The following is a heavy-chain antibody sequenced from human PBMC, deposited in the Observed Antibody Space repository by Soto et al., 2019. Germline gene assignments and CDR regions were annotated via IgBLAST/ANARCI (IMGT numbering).Heavy chain of an antibody. CDR3: ASPDRVGDAFDN. CDR1: GGSISSYY. V-gene: IGHV4-59*01. Sequence: SETLSLTCTVSGGSISSYYWSWIRQPPGKGLEWIGYISYSGSTNSNPSLKSRVTISVDTSKNQFSLKLSSVTAADTAVYYCASPDRVGDAFDNGGQGTMVTVSS. CDR2: ISYSGST. J-gene: IGHJ3*02. D-gene: IGHD1-26*01.